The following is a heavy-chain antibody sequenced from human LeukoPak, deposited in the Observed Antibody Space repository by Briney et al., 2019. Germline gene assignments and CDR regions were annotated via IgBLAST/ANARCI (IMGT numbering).Heavy chain of an antibody. CDR1: GFTFSSYS. V-gene: IGHV3-21*01. D-gene: IGHD3-10*01. CDR3: ARGRGLPGPLDY. J-gene: IGHJ4*02. CDR2: ISSSSSHI. Sequence: GGSLRLSCAASGFTFSSYSMNWARQAPGKGLEGVSSISSSSSHIYYADSVKGRFTISRDNAKNSLYLQMNSLRAEDTAVYYCARGRGLPGPLDYWGQGTLVTVSS.